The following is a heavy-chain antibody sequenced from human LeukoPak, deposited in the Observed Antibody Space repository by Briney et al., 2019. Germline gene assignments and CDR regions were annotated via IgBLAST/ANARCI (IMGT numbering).Heavy chain of an antibody. J-gene: IGHJ4*02. CDR2: IYYSGST. CDR3: ARGNEYTWWQ. D-gene: IGHD2-15*01. CDR1: GGSISSGGYY. Sequence: SETLSLTCTVSGGSISSGGYYWSWIRQHPGKGLEWIGYIYYSGSTYYNPSLKSRVTISVDTSKNQFSLKLSSVTAADTAVYYCARGNEYTWWQWSQGTLVTVSS. V-gene: IGHV4-31*03.